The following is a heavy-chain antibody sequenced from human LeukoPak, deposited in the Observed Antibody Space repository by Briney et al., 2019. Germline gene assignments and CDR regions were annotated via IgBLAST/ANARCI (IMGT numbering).Heavy chain of an antibody. CDR2: TYYRSKWYN. CDR1: GDSVSSNSAA. D-gene: IGHD3-22*01. J-gene: IGHJ6*02. V-gene: IGHV6-1*01. CDR3: ARDAPYYDSSGYRYYYYYGMDV. Sequence: SQTLSLTCAISGDSVSSNSAAWNWIRQSPSRGLEWLGRTYYRSKWYNDYAVSVKSRITINPDTSKNQFSLQLNSVTPEDTAVYYCARDAPYYDSSGYRYYYYYGMDVWGQGTTVTVSS.